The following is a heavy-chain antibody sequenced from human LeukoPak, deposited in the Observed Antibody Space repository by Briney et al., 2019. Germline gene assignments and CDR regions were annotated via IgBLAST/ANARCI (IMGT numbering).Heavy chain of an antibody. Sequence: SETLSLTCTVSGGSISSYYWSWIRQPPGKELEWIGYIYYSGSTNYNPSLKSRVTISVDTSKNQFSLKLSSVTAADTAVYYCARGRWYSSGWYATPNFDYWGQGTLVTVSS. CDR2: IYYSGST. J-gene: IGHJ4*02. D-gene: IGHD6-19*01. CDR3: ARGRWYSSGWYATPNFDY. CDR1: GGSISSYY. V-gene: IGHV4-59*01.